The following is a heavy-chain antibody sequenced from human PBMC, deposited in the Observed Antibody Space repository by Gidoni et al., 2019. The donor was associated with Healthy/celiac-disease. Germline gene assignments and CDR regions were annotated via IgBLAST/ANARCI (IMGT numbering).Heavy chain of an antibody. D-gene: IGHD3-10*01. V-gene: IGHV5-10-1*03. CDR1: GYSFTSYW. CDR2: IDPSDSYT. J-gene: IGHJ4*02. CDR3: ARQGGITMVRGVPEDY. Sequence: EVQLVQSGAEVKKPGESLRISCTGSGYSFTSYWISWVRQMPGKGLEWMGRIDPSDSYTNYSPSFQGHVTISADKSISTAYLQWSSLKASDTAMYYCARQGGITMVRGVPEDYWGQGTLVTVSS.